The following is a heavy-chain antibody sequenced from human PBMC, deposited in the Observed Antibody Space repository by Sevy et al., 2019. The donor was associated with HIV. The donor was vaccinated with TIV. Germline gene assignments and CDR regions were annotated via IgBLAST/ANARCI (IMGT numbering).Heavy chain of an antibody. J-gene: IGHJ3*02. CDR3: ARAGGWGNINHSNQILDI. D-gene: IGHD3-16*01. Sequence: GGSLRLSCAASGFNFDDYAMHWVRQAPGKGLEWVSGISWSSGNIGYADSVRGRFTISRDNANNFLYLQMSSLRADDTAVYYCARAGGWGNINHSNQILDIWGHGTKVTVSS. CDR1: GFNFDDYA. V-gene: IGHV3-9*01. CDR2: ISWSSGNI.